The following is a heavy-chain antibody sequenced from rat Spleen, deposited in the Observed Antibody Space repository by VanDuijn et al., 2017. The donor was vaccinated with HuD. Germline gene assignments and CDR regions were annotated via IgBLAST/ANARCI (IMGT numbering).Heavy chain of an antibody. V-gene: IGHV5-25*01. CDR2: IITGVGTT. D-gene: IGHD1-8*01. CDR1: GFTFSNYY. Sequence: EVQLVESGGGLVQPGRSMKLSCAALGFTFSNYYMAWVRQAPTKGLEGVASIITGVGTTYYRDSVKGRFTIARDNAKSTLYLQMDSLRSEDTATYYCARQGDYSSSLFDYWGQGVMVTVSS. J-gene: IGHJ2*01. CDR3: ARQGDYSSSLFDY.